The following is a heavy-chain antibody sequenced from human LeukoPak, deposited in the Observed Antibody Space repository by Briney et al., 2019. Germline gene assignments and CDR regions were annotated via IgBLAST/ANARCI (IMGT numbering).Heavy chain of an antibody. D-gene: IGHD5-18*01. CDR2: IWYDGSNK. CDR1: GFTFSSYG. V-gene: IGHV3-33*01. CDR3: ARGPYSYGYFDY. Sequence: GRSLRLSCAASGFTFSSYGMHWLRQAPGKGLEGVAVIWYDGSNKYCADSVKGRFTISRDNSKNTLYLQMNSLRAEDTAVYYCARGPYSYGYFDYWGQGTLVTVSS. J-gene: IGHJ4*02.